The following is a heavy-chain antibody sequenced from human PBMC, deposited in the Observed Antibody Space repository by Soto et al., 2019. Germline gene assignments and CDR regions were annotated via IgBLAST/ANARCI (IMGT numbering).Heavy chain of an antibody. CDR1: GGSISSSSYY. V-gene: IGHV4-39*01. CDR3: ARTDASSGGSFDYYYYYYMDV. J-gene: IGHJ6*03. CDR2: IYYSGST. D-gene: IGHD2-15*01. Sequence: QLQLQESGPGLVKPSETLSLTCTVSGGSISSSSYYWGWIRQPPGKGLEWIGSIYYSGSTYYNPSLKSRVTISVDTSKNQFSLKLSSVTAADTAVYYCARTDASSGGSFDYYYYYYMDVWGKGTKVTVSS.